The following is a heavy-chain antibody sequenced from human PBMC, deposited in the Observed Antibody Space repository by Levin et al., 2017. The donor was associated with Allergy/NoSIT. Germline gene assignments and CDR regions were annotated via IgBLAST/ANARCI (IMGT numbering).Heavy chain of an antibody. CDR3: ARGSRYSGYDYRTYYYGMDV. J-gene: IGHJ6*02. D-gene: IGHD5-12*01. CDR1: GFTFSSYA. CDR2: ISYDGSNK. Sequence: GGSLRLSCAASGFTFSSYAMHWVRQAPGKGLEWVAVISYDGSNKYYADSVKGRFTISRDNSKNTLYLQMNSLRAEDTAVYYCARGSRYSGYDYRTYYYGMDVWGQGTTVTVSS. V-gene: IGHV3-30*04.